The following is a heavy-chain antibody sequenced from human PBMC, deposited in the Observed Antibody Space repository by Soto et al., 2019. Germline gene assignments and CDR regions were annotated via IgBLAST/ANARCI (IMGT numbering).Heavy chain of an antibody. CDR3: ARGAIAVAGHYYYYGMDV. Sequence: GGSQRHSCKASDGYFRTYNMNCVRPAQGKELEWVSAIGTAGDPYYPGSVKGRFTISRENAKNSLYLQMNSLRAGDTAVYYCARGAIAVAGHYYYYGMDVSGQGTTGTV. J-gene: IGHJ6*02. V-gene: IGHV3-13*05. D-gene: IGHD6-19*01. CDR2: IGTAGDP. CDR1: DGYFRTYN.